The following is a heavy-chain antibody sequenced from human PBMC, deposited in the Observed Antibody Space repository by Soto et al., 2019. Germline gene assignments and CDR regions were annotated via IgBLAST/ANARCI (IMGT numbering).Heavy chain of an antibody. CDR3: ARERAQNSGYPHSSDALDI. Sequence: QVQLVQSGAAVKKPGSSAKVSCKASGGALSSYPISWVRQAPGQWLEWMGGIIPFFGTTNYAQKFQGRVTITADKATTTGYMELTSLRSEATAVYYCARERAQNSGYPHSSDALDIWGRGTMFTVSS. V-gene: IGHV1-69*06. J-gene: IGHJ3*02. CDR1: GGALSSYP. D-gene: IGHD3-22*01. CDR2: IIPFFGTT.